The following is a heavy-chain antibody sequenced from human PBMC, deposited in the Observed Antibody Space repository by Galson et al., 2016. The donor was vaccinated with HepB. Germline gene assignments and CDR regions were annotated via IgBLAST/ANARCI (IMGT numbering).Heavy chain of an antibody. V-gene: IGHV3-23*01. D-gene: IGHD1-1*01. Sequence: SLRLSCATSGFSFSTYTMSWVRQAPGQGLEWVSAIMADGERTYYADSVKGRFTISRNNPKNTLYLQMDSLRADDTALYRCVKDLSFDVPGTEYFQHWGQGALVIVSS. CDR3: VKDLSFDVPGTEYFQH. CDR1: GFSFSTYT. J-gene: IGHJ1*01. CDR2: IMADGERT.